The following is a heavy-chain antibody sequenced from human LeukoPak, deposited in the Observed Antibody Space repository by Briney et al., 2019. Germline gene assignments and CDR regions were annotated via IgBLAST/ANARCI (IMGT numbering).Heavy chain of an antibody. V-gene: IGHV1-2*02. CDR2: INPNGGGT. CDR3: ARYYIEGSCFDY. CDR1: GYTFTGYY. Sequence: GASVKVSFKASGYTFTGYYIHWVRQAPGQGLEWMGWINPNGGGTNYAQKFQGTVTMTRDTSIITAYMELSRLRSDDTAMYYCARYYIEGSCFDYWGQGTLVTVSS. J-gene: IGHJ4*02. D-gene: IGHD3-10*01.